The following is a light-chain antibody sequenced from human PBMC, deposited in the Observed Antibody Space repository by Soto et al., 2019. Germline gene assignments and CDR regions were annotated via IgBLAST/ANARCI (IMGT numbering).Light chain of an antibody. J-gene: IGKJ2*01. CDR1: QSLVTSDGDTY. CDR2: KVS. Sequence: DVVMTQSPLSLPVTVGQPASISCRSSQSLVTSDGDTYLNWFQQRPGQSPRRLIYKVSNRDSGVPDRFKGNEAGTDFKLKISRGEAGDVGVYFCKQSTHLPYTFGQGTKLEIK. V-gene: IGKV2-30*01. CDR3: KQSTHLPYT.